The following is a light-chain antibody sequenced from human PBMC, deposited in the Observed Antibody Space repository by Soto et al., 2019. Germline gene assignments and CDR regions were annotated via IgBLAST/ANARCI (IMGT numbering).Light chain of an antibody. Sequence: EIVLTQSPGTLSLSPGERATLSCRASQSVSSDYLAWYQQKPGQAPRLLIYGASSRATGIPDRFSGSGSGTDFTLTISRLKPEDFTVYYCQQYGGSPRYTFGQGTKLDIK. CDR3: QQYGGSPRYT. V-gene: IGKV3-20*01. CDR2: GAS. J-gene: IGKJ2*01. CDR1: QSVSSDY.